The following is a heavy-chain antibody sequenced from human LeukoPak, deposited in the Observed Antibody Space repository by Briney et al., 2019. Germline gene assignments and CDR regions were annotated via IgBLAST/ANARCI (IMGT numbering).Heavy chain of an antibody. V-gene: IGHV3-48*01. CDR3: AREGMGSSTLDY. D-gene: IGHD3-10*01. J-gene: IGHJ4*02. CDR2: ISSSSNLI. CDR1: GFTFSIYS. Sequence: GGSLRLSCAASGFTFSIYSMNWVRQAPGKGMEWVSYISSSSNLIYYADSVKGRFTISRDNAKNSLYLQMNSLRVEDMAVYYCAREGMGSSTLDYWGQGTPVTVSS.